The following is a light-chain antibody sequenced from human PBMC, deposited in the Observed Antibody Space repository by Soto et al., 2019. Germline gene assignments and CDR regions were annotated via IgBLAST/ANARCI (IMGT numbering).Light chain of an antibody. CDR3: QKYNGAPRA. CDR2: AAS. Sequence: DIQMTQSPSSLSAPVGDRVTITCRASQGVSNYLAWYQQKPGQVPKLLIYAASTLQSGVPSRFSGSGSGTDFTLTISSLQPEDVATYYCQKYNGAPRAFGQGTKVEIK. CDR1: QGVSNY. J-gene: IGKJ1*01. V-gene: IGKV1-27*01.